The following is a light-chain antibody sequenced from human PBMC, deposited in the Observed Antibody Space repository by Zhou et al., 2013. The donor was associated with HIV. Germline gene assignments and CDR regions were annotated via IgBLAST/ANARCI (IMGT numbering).Light chain of an antibody. V-gene: IGKV1D-12*01. Sequence: DIQMTQSPSSVFSSIGARVTITCRASQDISTWLAWYQQKPGKAPKLLIFPASKLKSGVPSRFSGSGSGTDFTLIINSLQPEDFATYYCQQTNSFPPTFGQGTKLEI. J-gene: IGKJ2*01. CDR3: QQTNSFPPT. CDR1: QDISTW. CDR2: PAS.